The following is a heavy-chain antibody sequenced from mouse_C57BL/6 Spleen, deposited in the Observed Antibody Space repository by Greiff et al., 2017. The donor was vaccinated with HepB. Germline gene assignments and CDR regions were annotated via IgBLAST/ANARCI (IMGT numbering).Heavy chain of an antibody. J-gene: IGHJ3*01. D-gene: IGHD1-1*01. CDR3: ARHYYCSRGGFAY. V-gene: IGHV1-55*01. CDR2: IYPGSGST. CDR1: GYTFTSYW. Sequence: QVQLQQPGAELVKPGASVKMSCKASGYTFTSYWITWVKQRPGQGLEWIGDIYPGSGSTNYNEKFKSKATLTVDTSSSTAYMQLSSLTSEDSAVYYCARHYYCSRGGFAYWGQGTLVTVSA.